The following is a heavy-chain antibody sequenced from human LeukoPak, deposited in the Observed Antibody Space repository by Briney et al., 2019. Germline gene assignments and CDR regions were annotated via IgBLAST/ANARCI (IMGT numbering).Heavy chain of an antibody. J-gene: IGHJ4*02. CDR3: AKRGAVAGTLGHDY. CDR2: ISDSGGST. Sequence: GGSLRLSCAASGFTFSTYVMNWVRQAPGKGLEWVSTISDSGGSTYYADSVKGRLTISRDNSKNTLYLQMNSLRAEDTAEYYCAKRGAVAGTLGHDYWGQGTLVTVSS. V-gene: IGHV3-23*01. D-gene: IGHD6-19*01. CDR1: GFTFSTYV.